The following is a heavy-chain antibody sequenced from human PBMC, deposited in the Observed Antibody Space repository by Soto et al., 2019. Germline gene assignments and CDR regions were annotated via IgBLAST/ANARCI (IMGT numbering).Heavy chain of an antibody. V-gene: IGHV4-39*07. CDR1: GGSRSNSSDY. CDR3: ARRYGYSFDY. CDR2: IYYSGST. D-gene: IGHD1-1*01. Sequence: SETLCLRWSVSGGSRSNSSDYWGMIRQPPGKGLEWIGSIYYSGSTYYNPSLKSRVTISVDTSKNQFSLKLSSVTAADTAVYYCARRYGYSFDYWGQGTLVTVSS. J-gene: IGHJ4*02.